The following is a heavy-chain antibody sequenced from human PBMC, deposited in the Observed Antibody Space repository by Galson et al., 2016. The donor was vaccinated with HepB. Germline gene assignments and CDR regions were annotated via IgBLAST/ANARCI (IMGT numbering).Heavy chain of an antibody. CDR3: AKDGPRARWRHDFDH. CDR1: GFTFSYYG. V-gene: IGHV3-30*18. J-gene: IGHJ4*02. Sequence: SLRLSCAASGFTFSYYGMHWVRQSPGKGLEWVAAITHDGGNKYYADSVKGRFTISRDNSKNTLYLQMDSLRTEDTAVYYCAKDGPRARWRHDFDHWGQGTLVTVSS. D-gene: IGHD4-23*01. CDR2: ITHDGGNK.